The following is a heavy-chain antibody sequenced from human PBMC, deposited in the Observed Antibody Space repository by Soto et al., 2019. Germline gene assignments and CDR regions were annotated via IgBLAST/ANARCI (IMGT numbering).Heavy chain of an antibody. CDR2: ISAYNGNT. CDR3: ARDTDIVVVVAATPYYFDY. CDR1: GYTFTSYG. J-gene: IGHJ4*02. V-gene: IGHV1-18*01. Sequence: QVQLVQSGAEVNKPGASVKVSCKASGYTFTSYGISWVRQAPGQGLEWMGWISAYNGNTNYAQKLQGRVTMTTDTSTSTAYMELRSLRSDDTAVYYCARDTDIVVVVAATPYYFDYWGQGTLVTVSS. D-gene: IGHD2-15*01.